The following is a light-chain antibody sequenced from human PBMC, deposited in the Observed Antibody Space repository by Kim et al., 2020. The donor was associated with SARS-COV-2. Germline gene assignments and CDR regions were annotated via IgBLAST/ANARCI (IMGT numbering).Light chain of an antibody. CDR3: CSYSGSNTLV. CDR2: EVS. Sequence: QSALTQPPSASGSPGQSVTISCTGTSSDVGGYNYVSWYQQHPGKAPKLMIYEVSKRPSGVPDRFSGSKSDNTASLTVSGLQAGDEADYYCCSYSGSNTLVFGGGTKVTVL. V-gene: IGLV2-8*01. CDR1: SSDVGGYNY. J-gene: IGLJ3*02.